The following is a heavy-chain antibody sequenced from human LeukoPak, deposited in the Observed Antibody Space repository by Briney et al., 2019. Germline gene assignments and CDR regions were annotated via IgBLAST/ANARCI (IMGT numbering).Heavy chain of an antibody. V-gene: IGHV3-66*01. CDR3: ARVWFGESGVDY. Sequence: PGGSLRLSCAASGFTVSSNYMSWVRQAPGKGLEWVSIIYSGGSTSYADSVKGRFAISRDNSKNTLYLQMSSLRAEDTAVYYCARVWFGESGVDYWGQGTLVTVSS. J-gene: IGHJ4*02. CDR2: IYSGGST. CDR1: GFTVSSNY. D-gene: IGHD3-10*01.